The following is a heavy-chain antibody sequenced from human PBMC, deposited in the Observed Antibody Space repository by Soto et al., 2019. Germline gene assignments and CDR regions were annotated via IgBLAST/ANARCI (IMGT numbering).Heavy chain of an antibody. J-gene: IGHJ3*02. V-gene: IGHV1-46*01. Sequence: ASVKVSCKASGYTFTSYYMHRVRQAPGQGLEWMGIINPSGGSTSYAQKFQGRVTMTRDTSTSTVYMELSSLRSEDTAVYYCARTAAHNAFDIWGQGTMVTVSS. D-gene: IGHD2-15*01. CDR2: INPSGGST. CDR3: ARTAAHNAFDI. CDR1: GYTFTSYY.